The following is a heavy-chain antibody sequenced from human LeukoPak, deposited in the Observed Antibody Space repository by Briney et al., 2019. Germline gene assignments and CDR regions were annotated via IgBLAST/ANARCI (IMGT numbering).Heavy chain of an antibody. V-gene: IGHV4-38-2*02. CDR1: GYSISSGYY. CDR3: ARDPVGVVVPAASDY. CDR2: IYHSGST. J-gene: IGHJ4*02. D-gene: IGHD2-2*01. Sequence: PSETLSLTCTVSGYSISSGYYWGWIRQPPGKGLEWIGSIYHSGSTYYNPSLKSRVTISVDRSKNQFSLKLSSVTAADTAVYYCARDPVGVVVPAASDYWGQGTLVTVSS.